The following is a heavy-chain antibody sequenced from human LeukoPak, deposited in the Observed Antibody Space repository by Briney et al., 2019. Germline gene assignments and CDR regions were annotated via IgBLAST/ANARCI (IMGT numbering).Heavy chain of an antibody. V-gene: IGHV3-48*03. D-gene: IGHD3-22*01. CDR2: ISNSGRTI. J-gene: IGHJ4*02. Sequence: GGSLRLSCAASGFTFSSYEMNWVRQAPGKGLEWVSYISNSGRTIYYADSVKGRFTISRDNAKNSLDLQMNSLRAEDTAVYYCARDYYASRDDYYYFDYWGQGTLVTVSS. CDR3: ARDYYASRDDYYYFDY. CDR1: GFTFSSYE.